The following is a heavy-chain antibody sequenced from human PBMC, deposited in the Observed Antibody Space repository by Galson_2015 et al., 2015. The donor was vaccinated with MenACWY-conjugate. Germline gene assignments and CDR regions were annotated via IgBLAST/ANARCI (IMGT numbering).Heavy chain of an antibody. CDR2: ISAYNGNT. J-gene: IGHJ4*02. CDR1: GYTFTSYG. CDR3: ARVYAVRGVIISALDY. Sequence: SVKVSCKASGYTFTSYGISWVRQAPGQGLEWMGWISAYNGNTNYAQKLQGRVTMTTDTSTSTAYMELRSLRSDDTAVYYCARVYAVRGVIISALDYWGQGTLVTVSS. D-gene: IGHD3-10*01. V-gene: IGHV1-18*01.